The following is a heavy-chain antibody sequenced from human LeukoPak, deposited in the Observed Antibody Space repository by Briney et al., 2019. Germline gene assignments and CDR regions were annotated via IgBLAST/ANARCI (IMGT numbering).Heavy chain of an antibody. CDR1: GGSFSSYY. J-gene: IGHJ3*02. D-gene: IGHD1-26*01. CDR2: IYYSGST. V-gene: IGHV4-59*08. Sequence: SETLSLTCAVYGGSFSSYYWSWIRQPPGKGLEWIGYIYYSGSTNYNPSLKSRVTISVDTSKNQFSLKLSSVTAADTAVYYCARAEGGARGAFDIWGQGTMVTVSS. CDR3: ARAEGGARGAFDI.